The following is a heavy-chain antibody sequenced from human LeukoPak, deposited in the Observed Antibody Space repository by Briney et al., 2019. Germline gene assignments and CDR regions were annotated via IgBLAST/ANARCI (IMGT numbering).Heavy chain of an antibody. D-gene: IGHD6-6*01. CDR2: ISASDGTT. Sequence: ASVQVSCKASGYSFSIYGITWARQAPGQGLEYLGWISASDGTTNYAQKVQDRVTMTTDTSTSTAYLELRSLRSEDTAVYYCARASSIAARPEGYWGQGTLVTVSS. V-gene: IGHV1-18*01. CDR1: GYSFSIYG. J-gene: IGHJ4*02. CDR3: ARASSIAARPEGY.